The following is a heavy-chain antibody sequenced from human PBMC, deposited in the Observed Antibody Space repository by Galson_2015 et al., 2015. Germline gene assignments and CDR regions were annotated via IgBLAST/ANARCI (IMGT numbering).Heavy chain of an antibody. CDR2: ISSSSTNI. CDR1: GFTFSTYT. J-gene: IGHJ4*02. CDR3: ARDYITMVQDFDY. V-gene: IGHV3-21*01. D-gene: IGHD3-10*01. Sequence: SLRLSCAASGFTFSTYTMNWVRQAPGKGLEWVSSISSSSTNIYYADSVKGRFTISRDNAKNSLSLQMNSLRVEDTAVYYCARDYITMVQDFDYRGQGTLVTVSS.